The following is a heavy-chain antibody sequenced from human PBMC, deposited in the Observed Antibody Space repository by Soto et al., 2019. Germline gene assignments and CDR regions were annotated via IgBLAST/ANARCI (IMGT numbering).Heavy chain of an antibody. J-gene: IGHJ4*02. D-gene: IGHD3-10*01. CDR1: GFTFNSYA. Sequence: GGSLRLSCAASGFTFNSYAMSWVRQAPGKGLEWVSTISRSGGSKYYADSVKGRFTISRDNSKNTLYLQMNSLRADDTAVYYCAKDLVHGNYFDYWGKGTQVTISS. CDR3: AKDLVHGNYFDY. V-gene: IGHV3-23*01. CDR2: ISRSGGSK.